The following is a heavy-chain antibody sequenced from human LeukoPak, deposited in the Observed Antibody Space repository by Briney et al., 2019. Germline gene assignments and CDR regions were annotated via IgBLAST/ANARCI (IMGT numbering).Heavy chain of an antibody. J-gene: IGHJ4*02. D-gene: IGHD6-19*01. CDR1: GFTFSSYS. Sequence: GGSLRLSCAASGFTFSSYSMNWVRQAPGKGLEWVSSISSSSSYIYYADSVKGRFTISRDNAKNSLYLQMNSLSAEDTAVYYCARAVAQMDYFDYWGQGTLVTVSS. V-gene: IGHV3-21*01. CDR2: ISSSSSYI. CDR3: ARAVAQMDYFDY.